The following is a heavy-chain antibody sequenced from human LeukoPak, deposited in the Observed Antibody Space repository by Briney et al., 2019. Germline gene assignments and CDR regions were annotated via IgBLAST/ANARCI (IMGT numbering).Heavy chain of an antibody. Sequence: GGSLRLSCAASGFTFSNYWMSWVRQAPGKGLEWVANIKQDGREKYYVDSVKGRFTISRDNAKNSLYLQMSSLRAEDTAVYFCARKGELERRRSWDYWGQGTLVTVSS. J-gene: IGHJ4*02. CDR1: GFTFSNYW. CDR3: ARKGELERRRSWDY. V-gene: IGHV3-7*03. D-gene: IGHD1-1*01. CDR2: IKQDGREK.